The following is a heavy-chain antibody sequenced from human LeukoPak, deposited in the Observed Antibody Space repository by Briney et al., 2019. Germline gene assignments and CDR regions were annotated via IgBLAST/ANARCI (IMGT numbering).Heavy chain of an antibody. V-gene: IGHV1-2*02. CDR3: ARSAVPELFDY. CDR1: GYTFTGYY. CDR2: INPNSGGX. Sequence: ASVKVSCKASGYTFTGYYXXXXXXXXXXXXXXMGXINPNSGGXXXXXXXXGRVXXXXXTSISXAYMELSRLRSDDTAVYYCARSAVPELFDYWGQGTLVTVSS. J-gene: IGHJ4*02. D-gene: IGHD1-14*01.